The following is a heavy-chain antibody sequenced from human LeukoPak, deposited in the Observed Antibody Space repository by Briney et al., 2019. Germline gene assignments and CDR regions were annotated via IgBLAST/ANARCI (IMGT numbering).Heavy chain of an antibody. CDR3: ARDPPPDYGDYFDY. CDR1: GFTFSSYW. D-gene: IGHD4-17*01. V-gene: IGHV3-7*01. CDR2: IKQDGSEK. J-gene: IGHJ4*02. Sequence: AGGSLRLSCAASGFTFSSYWMSWVRQAPGKGLEWVASIKQDGSEKYYVDSVKGRFTISRDNAKNSLSLQMNSLRAEDTAVYYCARDPPPDYGDYFDYWGQGTLVTVSS.